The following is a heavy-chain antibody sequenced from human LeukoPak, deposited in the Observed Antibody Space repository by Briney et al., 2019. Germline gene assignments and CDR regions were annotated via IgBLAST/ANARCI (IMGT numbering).Heavy chain of an antibody. V-gene: IGHV4-34*01. CDR2: INHSGST. J-gene: IGHJ4*02. CDR1: GGSFSDYY. Sequence: SETLSLTCAVYGGSFSDYYWSWIRQPPGKGLEWIGEINHSGSTNYNPSLKSRVTISVDTSKNQFSLKLSSVTAADTAVYYCARGSVAYFDYWGQGTLVTVSS. CDR3: ARGSVAYFDY. D-gene: IGHD4-23*01.